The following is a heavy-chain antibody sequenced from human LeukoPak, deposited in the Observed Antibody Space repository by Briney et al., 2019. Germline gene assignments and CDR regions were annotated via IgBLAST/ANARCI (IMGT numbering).Heavy chain of an antibody. CDR1: GFTFSSYA. D-gene: IGHD2/OR15-2a*01. CDR3: ARDTSFDY. V-gene: IGHV3-21*01. J-gene: IGHJ4*02. Sequence: PGGSLRLSCAASGFTFSSYAMHWVRQAPGKGLEWVSSISSSSSYIYYADSVKGRFTVSRDNAKNSLYLQMNSLRAEDTAVYYCARDTSFDYWGQGTLVTVSS. CDR2: ISSSSSYI.